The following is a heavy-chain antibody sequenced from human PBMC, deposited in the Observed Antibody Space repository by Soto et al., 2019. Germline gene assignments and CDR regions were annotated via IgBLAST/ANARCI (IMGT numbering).Heavy chain of an antibody. D-gene: IGHD6-19*01. Sequence: PGESLKISCKGSGYSFTSYWISWVRQMPGKGLEWMGRIDPSDSYTNYSPSFQGHVTISADKSISTAYLQWSSLKASDTAMYYCASGRIAVADRYYYYGMDVWGQGTTVTVSS. J-gene: IGHJ6*02. CDR2: IDPSDSYT. V-gene: IGHV5-10-1*01. CDR1: GYSFTSYW. CDR3: ASGRIAVADRYYYYGMDV.